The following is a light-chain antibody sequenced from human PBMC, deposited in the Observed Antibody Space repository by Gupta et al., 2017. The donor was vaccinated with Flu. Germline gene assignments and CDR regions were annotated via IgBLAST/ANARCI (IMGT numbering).Light chain of an antibody. CDR1: TSNIANNY. CDR3: GTWDTSLSGGV. CDR2: DND. V-gene: IGLV1-51*01. J-gene: IGLJ3*02. Sequence: QSVLTQPPSVSAAPGQTVSISCSGSTSNIANNYVSWYQQFPGTAPKLLMYDNDKRLPGVSDRFFGSKSGPSATLGITGLQAGDEASYYCGTWDTSLSGGVFGRGTNLTGL.